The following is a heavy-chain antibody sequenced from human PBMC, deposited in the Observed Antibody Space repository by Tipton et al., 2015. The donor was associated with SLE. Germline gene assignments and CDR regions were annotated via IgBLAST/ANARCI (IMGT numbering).Heavy chain of an antibody. Sequence: SLRLSCAASGFTFSSYGMHWVRQAPGKGLEWVAFIRYDGSNKYYADSVKGRFTISRDNSKNTLYLQMNSLRAEDTAVYYCAKDHPFYYDSSGSGAFDIWGQGTTVTVSS. CDR2: IRYDGSNK. CDR3: AKDHPFYYDSSGSGAFDI. J-gene: IGHJ3*02. D-gene: IGHD3-22*01. V-gene: IGHV3-30*02. CDR1: GFTFSSYG.